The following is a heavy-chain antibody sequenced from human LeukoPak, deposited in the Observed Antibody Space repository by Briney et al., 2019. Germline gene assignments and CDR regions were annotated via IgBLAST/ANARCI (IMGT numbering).Heavy chain of an antibody. CDR3: ARYRPGIWSSFDY. CDR1: GGSISSGGYY. Sequence: TSETLPLTCTVSGGSISSGGYYWSWIRQHPGKGLEWIGYIYYSGSTYYNPSLKSRVTISVDTSKNQFSLKLSSVTAADTAVYYCARYRPGIWSSFDYWGQGTLVTVSS. J-gene: IGHJ4*02. CDR2: IYYSGST. D-gene: IGHD2-15*01. V-gene: IGHV4-31*03.